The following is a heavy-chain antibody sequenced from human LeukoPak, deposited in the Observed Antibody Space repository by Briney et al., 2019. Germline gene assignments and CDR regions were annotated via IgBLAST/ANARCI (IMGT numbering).Heavy chain of an antibody. V-gene: IGHV3-11*01. CDR2: IGSGGGPI. CDR3: ARALRDSSWYYEY. CDR1: GFTFSDYY. D-gene: IGHD6-13*01. Sequence: GGSLRLSCAASGFTFSDYYMSWFRQAPGKGLEWVSYIGSGGGPIYYADSVKGRFTISRDNAKSSLYLQMNSLRAEDTALYYCARALRDSSWYYEYWGQGTLVTVPS. J-gene: IGHJ4*02.